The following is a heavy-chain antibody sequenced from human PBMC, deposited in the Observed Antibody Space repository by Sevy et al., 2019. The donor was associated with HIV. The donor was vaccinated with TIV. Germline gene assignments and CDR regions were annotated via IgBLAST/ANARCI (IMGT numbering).Heavy chain of an antibody. V-gene: IGHV4-34*01. Sequence: SETLSLTCAVYGGSFSGYYWSWIRQPPGKGLEWIGEINHSGSTNYNPSLKSRVTISVDTSKNQFSLKLSSVTAADTTVYYCARSRVGAKGNFDYWGQGTLVTVSS. CDR1: GGSFSGYY. D-gene: IGHD1-26*01. CDR3: ARSRVGAKGNFDY. J-gene: IGHJ4*02. CDR2: INHSGST.